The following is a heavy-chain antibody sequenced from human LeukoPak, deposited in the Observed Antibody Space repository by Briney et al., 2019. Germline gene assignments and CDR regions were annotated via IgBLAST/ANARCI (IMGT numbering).Heavy chain of an antibody. J-gene: IGHJ4*02. V-gene: IGHV3-30*04. CDR1: GFTFSHYA. D-gene: IGHD3/OR15-3a*01. CDR3: ARERTGFYAEY. Sequence: GGSLRLSCAASGFTFSHYAMYWVRQAPGKGLEWVALISYDGSEQHYADSVKGRFTISRDSPKNTLYLQMNTLRPEDTAVYYCARERTGFYAEYWGQGTLVTVSS. CDR2: ISYDGSEQ.